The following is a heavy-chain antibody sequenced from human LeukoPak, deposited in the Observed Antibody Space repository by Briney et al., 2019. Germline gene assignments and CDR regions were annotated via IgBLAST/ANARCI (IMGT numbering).Heavy chain of an antibody. CDR1: GFAFSGYW. J-gene: IGHJ4*02. CDR2: INSDRSET. V-gene: IGHV3-74*01. CDR3: ARGGASNYEPLDY. Sequence: GGPLRLSGAASGFAFSGYWIYWVRQAPGKGLVRVSRINSDRSETTHAHSVKGRFTISTDNAENTLYLQMNSLRAEDTAVYYCARGGASNYEPLDYWGQGTLVTVSS. D-gene: IGHD3-22*01.